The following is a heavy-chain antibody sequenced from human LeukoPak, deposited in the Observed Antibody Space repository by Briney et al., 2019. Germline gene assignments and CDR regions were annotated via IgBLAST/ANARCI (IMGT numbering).Heavy chain of an antibody. CDR2: INHSGST. CDR1: GGSFSGYY. V-gene: IGHV4-34*01. Sequence: SETLSLTSAVYGGSFSGYYWSWIRQPPGKGLEWIGEINHSGSTNYNPSLKSRVTISVDTSKNQFSLKLSSVTAADTAVYYCARGFRGHSSSSFDYWGQGTLVTVSS. D-gene: IGHD6-13*01. CDR3: ARGFRGHSSSSFDY. J-gene: IGHJ4*02.